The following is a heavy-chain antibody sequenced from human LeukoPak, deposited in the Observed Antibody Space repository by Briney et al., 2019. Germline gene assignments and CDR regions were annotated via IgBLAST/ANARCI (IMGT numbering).Heavy chain of an antibody. CDR3: ARDHGSGSYFSHCDY. CDR2: IWYDGSNK. V-gene: IGHV3-33*08. D-gene: IGHD3-10*01. CDR1: GFTFSSYG. J-gene: IGHJ4*02. Sequence: GGSLRLSCAASGFTFSSYGMNWVRQAPDKGLEWVAVIWYDGSNKYYADSVKGRFTISRDNSKNTLYLQMNSLRAEDTAVYYCARDHGSGSYFSHCDYWGQGTLVTVSS.